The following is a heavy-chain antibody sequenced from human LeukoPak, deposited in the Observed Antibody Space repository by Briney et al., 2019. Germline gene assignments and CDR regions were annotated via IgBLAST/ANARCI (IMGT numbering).Heavy chain of an antibody. D-gene: IGHD3-10*01. J-gene: IGHJ3*02. CDR3: ARSIYGSGSYYAFDI. V-gene: IGHV3-23*01. Sequence: GGSLRLSCAASGFTFSSYAMSWVRQAPGNGLEWVSAISGSGGGTYYADSVKGRFTISRDNSKNTLSLQMNSLRAEDTAVFYCARSIYGSGSYYAFDIWGQGTMVTVS. CDR2: ISGSGGGT. CDR1: GFTFSSYA.